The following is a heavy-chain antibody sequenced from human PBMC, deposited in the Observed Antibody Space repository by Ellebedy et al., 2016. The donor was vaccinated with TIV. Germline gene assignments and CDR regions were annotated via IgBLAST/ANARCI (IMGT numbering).Heavy chain of an antibody. D-gene: IGHD6-13*01. J-gene: IGHJ4*02. CDR1: GFTFTNYW. V-gene: IGHV3-7*01. CDR3: ARSPATGTVDY. Sequence: GGSLRLSXAGSGFTFTNYWMNWVRQAPGKGLEWVANINQNGSKIYYVDSVKGRFTISRDNAKNSLFLQMNSLRAEDTALYYCARSPATGTVDYWGQGTLVTVSS. CDR2: INQNGSKI.